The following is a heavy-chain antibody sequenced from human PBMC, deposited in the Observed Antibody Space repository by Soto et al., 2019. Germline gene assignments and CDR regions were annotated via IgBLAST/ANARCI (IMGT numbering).Heavy chain of an antibody. V-gene: IGHV4-39*01. CDR1: GGSISSIGFY. J-gene: IGHJ4*02. Sequence: SETLSLTCTVSGGSISSIGFYWGWIRQPPGKGLEWIGSLYDSGSTYYNLSLKSRVTMFVDTSRNQFSLKLSSVTAADTAVYYCAKHASTGWYHFDYWGQGTLVTVSS. D-gene: IGHD6-19*01. CDR3: AKHASTGWYHFDY. CDR2: LYDSGST.